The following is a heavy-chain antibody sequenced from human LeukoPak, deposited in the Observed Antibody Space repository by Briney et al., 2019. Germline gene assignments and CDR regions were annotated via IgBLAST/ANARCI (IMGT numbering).Heavy chain of an antibody. CDR2: ISYDGTNK. D-gene: IGHD2-2*01. Sequence: PGRSLRLSCAASGFTFTNYALHWVRQAPGQGLEWVAVISYDGTNKYYADSVKGRFTISRDNSKNTLSLQMNSLRAEDTALYYCARGFVLGAAMNYFDYLGQGALVTVSS. CDR1: GFTFTNYA. V-gene: IGHV3-30-3*01. CDR3: ARGFVLGAAMNYFDY. J-gene: IGHJ4*02.